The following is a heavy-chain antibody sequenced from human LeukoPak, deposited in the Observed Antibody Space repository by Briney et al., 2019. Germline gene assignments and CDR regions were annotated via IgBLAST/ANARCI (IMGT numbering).Heavy chain of an antibody. CDR2: IDPSSYYI. D-gene: IGHD1-1*01. Sequence: GGSLRLSCAASGFTFSSYSMNWVRQAPGKGLEWVSSIDPSSYYIYYGDSVKGRPAISRDNAKNSLYLQINSLRAEDTAVYYCARVSGRLERQSDLDFWGQGTLVTVSS. CDR3: ARVSGRLERQSDLDF. CDR1: GFTFSSYS. V-gene: IGHV3-21*01. J-gene: IGHJ4*02.